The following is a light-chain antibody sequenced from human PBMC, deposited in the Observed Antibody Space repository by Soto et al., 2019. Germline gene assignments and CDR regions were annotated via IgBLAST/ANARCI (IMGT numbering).Light chain of an antibody. Sequence: QSVLAQPASVSGSPGQSITISCTGTSRDVGTYKYVSWYQQHPGKAPKLIIYEVSNRPSGVSNRFSGSKSGNTASLTISGLQAEDEADYYCSSYTNTFTLIVFGTGTKVTVL. CDR1: SRDVGTYKY. CDR3: SSYTNTFTLIV. V-gene: IGLV2-14*01. CDR2: EVS. J-gene: IGLJ1*01.